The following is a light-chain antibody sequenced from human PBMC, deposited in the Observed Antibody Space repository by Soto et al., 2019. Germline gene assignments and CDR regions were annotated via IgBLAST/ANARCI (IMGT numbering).Light chain of an antibody. CDR1: QGISSW. Sequence: DIQMTQSPSSVSASVGDRVTITCRASQGISSWLAWYQQKPGKDPKLLIYAASSLQSGVPSRFSGSRSGTAFTLTISSLQPEDFAAYHYQQANCFSITFGRGIRLEVK. J-gene: IGKJ5*01. V-gene: IGKV1-12*01. CDR2: AAS. CDR3: QQANCFSIT.